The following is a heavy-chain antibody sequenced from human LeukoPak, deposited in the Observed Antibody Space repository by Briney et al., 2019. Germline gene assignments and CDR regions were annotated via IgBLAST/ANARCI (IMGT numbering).Heavy chain of an antibody. Sequence: SETLSLTCTVSGGSISSYYWSWIRQPPGKGLEWIGYIYYSGSTNYNPSLKSRVTISVDTSKNQFSLKLSSVTAADTAVYYCARFVVVTAYFDYWGQGTLVTVSS. V-gene: IGHV4-59*01. CDR2: IYYSGST. CDR1: GGSISSYY. CDR3: ARFVVVTAYFDY. J-gene: IGHJ4*02. D-gene: IGHD2-21*02.